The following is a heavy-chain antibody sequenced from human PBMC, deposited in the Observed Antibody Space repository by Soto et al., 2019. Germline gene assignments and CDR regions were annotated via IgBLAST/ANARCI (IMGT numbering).Heavy chain of an antibody. Sequence: GGSLRLSCAASGFTFSSYSMNWVRQAPGKGLEWVSSISSSSSYIYYADSVKGRFTISRDNAKNSLYLQMNSLRAEDTAVYYCARLSGGYDLVYYYYYGMDVWGQGTTVTVSS. V-gene: IGHV3-21*01. D-gene: IGHD5-12*01. J-gene: IGHJ6*02. CDR3: ARLSGGYDLVYYYYYGMDV. CDR2: ISSSSSYI. CDR1: GFTFSSYS.